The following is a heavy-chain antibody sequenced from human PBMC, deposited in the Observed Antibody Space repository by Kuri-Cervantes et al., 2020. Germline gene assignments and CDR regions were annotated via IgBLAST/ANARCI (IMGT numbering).Heavy chain of an antibody. CDR2: IYYSGST. CDR1: GGSISSSSYY. Sequence: SETLSLTCTVSGGSISSSSYYWGWIRQPPGKGLEWIGSIYYSGSTYYNPSLKSRVTISVDTSKNQFSLKLSSVTAADTAVYYCARSPFPNRRKWKLPCRWFDPWGQGTLVTVSS. V-gene: IGHV4-39*01. D-gene: IGHD1-26*01. CDR3: ARSPFPNRRKWKLPCRWFDP. J-gene: IGHJ5*02.